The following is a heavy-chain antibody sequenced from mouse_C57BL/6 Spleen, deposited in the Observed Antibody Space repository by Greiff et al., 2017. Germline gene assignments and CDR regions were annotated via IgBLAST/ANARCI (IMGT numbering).Heavy chain of an antibody. V-gene: IGHV2-2*01. CDR2: IWSGGST. Sequence: QVQLKESGPGLVQPSQSLSITCTVSGFSLTSYGVHWVRQSPGKGLEWLGVIWSGGSTDYNAAFISRLSISKDNSKSQVFFKMNSLQADDTAIYXCARDYYGSSYPAFAYWGQGTLVTVSA. CDR1: GFSLTSYG. J-gene: IGHJ3*01. CDR3: ARDYYGSSYPAFAY. D-gene: IGHD1-1*01.